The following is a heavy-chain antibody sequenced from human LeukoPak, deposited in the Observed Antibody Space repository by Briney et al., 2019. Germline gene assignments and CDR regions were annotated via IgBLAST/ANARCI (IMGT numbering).Heavy chain of an antibody. CDR3: ASLSSSGWDGDFDY. CDR1: GFTFSSYW. D-gene: IGHD6-19*01. V-gene: IGHV3-74*01. CDR2: INSDGSST. Sequence: GGSLRLSCAASGFTFSSYWMHWVRQAPGKGLVWVSRINSDGSSTSYADSVKGRFTISRDNAKNTLYLQMNSLRAEDTAVYYCASLSSSGWDGDFDYWGQGTLVTVSS. J-gene: IGHJ4*02.